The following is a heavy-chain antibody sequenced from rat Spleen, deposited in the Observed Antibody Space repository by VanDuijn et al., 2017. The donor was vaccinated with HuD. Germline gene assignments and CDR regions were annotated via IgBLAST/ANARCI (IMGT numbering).Heavy chain of an antibody. CDR2: ISSGGST. J-gene: IGHJ4*01. CDR1: GFSLTSNG. Sequence: QVQLKESGPGLVQPSQTLSLTCTVSGFSLTSNGVSWVRQPPGKGLEWIAAISSGGSTYYNSALKSRLSISRDTSKSQVFLKMNSLQTEDTAIYFCTRGQDVMDAWGQGASVTVSS. CDR3: TRGQDVMDA. V-gene: IGHV2S12*01.